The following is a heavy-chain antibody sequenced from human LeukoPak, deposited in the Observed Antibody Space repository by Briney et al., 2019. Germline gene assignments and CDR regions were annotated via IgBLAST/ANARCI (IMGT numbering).Heavy chain of an antibody. CDR3: AKGYSGSYAGVDY. D-gene: IGHD1-26*01. V-gene: IGHV3-9*01. CDR1: GFTFDDYV. J-gene: IGHJ4*02. Sequence: GGSLRLSCAASGFTFDDYVMHWVRQAPGKGLEWVSGISWNSDSIAYADSVKGRFTISRDSAKNSLYLQINSLGAEDTASYYCAKGYSGSYAGVDYWGQGTLVTVSS. CDR2: ISWNSDSI.